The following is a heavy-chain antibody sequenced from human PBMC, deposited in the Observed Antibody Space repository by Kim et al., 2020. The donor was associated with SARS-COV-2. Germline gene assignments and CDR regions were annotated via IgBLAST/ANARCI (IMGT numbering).Heavy chain of an antibody. CDR2: ISYDGSNK. V-gene: IGHV3-30*04. CDR3: ARDLGSHGDPIDY. Sequence: GGSLRLSCAASGFTFSSYAMHWVRQAPGKGLEWVAVISYDGSNKYYADSVKGRFTISRDNSKNTLYLQMNSLRAEDTAVYYCARDLGSHGDPIDYWGQGTLVTVSS. CDR1: GFTFSSYA. J-gene: IGHJ4*02. D-gene: IGHD4-17*01.